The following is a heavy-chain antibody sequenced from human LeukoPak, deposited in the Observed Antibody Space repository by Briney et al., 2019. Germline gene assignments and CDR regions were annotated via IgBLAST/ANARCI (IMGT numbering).Heavy chain of an antibody. J-gene: IGHJ4*02. CDR2: ISSYGGSA. CDR1: GFNLSSYS. Sequence: GGSLRLSCAASGFNLSSYSMHWVRQAPGKGLEYVSAISSYGGSAYYANSVKDRFTISRDNSKNTVYLQMGSLRTEDMAVYYCARISRSHDYDYWGQGTLVTVSS. V-gene: IGHV3-64*01. D-gene: IGHD6-6*01. CDR3: ARISRSHDYDY.